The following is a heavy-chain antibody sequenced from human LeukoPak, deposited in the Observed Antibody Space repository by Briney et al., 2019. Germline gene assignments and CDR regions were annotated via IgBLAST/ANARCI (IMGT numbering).Heavy chain of an antibody. CDR3: GRDKSGYSTIIDY. J-gene: IGHJ4*02. D-gene: IGHD6-13*01. CDR2: INPNSGGT. CDR1: GYTFIDYF. V-gene: IGHV1-2*02. Sequence: ASVKVSCKASGYTFIDYFMHWVRQAPGQGLEWMGWINPNSGGTNYAQNFRGRVTMTRDTSIGAAYMELTTLRSDDTAVYYCGRDKSGYSTIIDYWGQGTLVTVSS.